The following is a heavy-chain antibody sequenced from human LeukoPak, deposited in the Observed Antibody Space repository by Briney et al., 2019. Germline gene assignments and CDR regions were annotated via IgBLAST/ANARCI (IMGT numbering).Heavy chain of an antibody. CDR2: ISSDGGTI. Sequence: GGALRLSCAASGFTLSRYGMNWVRKAPGKGLEWLSYISSDGGTIYYADSVKGRFTISRDSAKNSLYLQKNSLRAEDTAAYYCARCDIGTYSFDYGGQGRLVTVSS. CDR1: GFTLSRYG. D-gene: IGHD2-15*01. J-gene: IGHJ4*02. CDR3: ARCDIGTYSFDY. V-gene: IGHV3-48*04.